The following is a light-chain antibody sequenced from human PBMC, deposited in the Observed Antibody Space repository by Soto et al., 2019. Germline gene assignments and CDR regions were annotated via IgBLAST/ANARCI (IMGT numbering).Light chain of an antibody. Sequence: DIQMTQSPSTLSASVGDRVTITCRASQSISSWLAWYQQKPGKAPKLLIYDASSLESGVPSRFSGSGSGTEYTPTISSLQPDDFAAYYCQQYNNYPWTFGQGTKVEIK. CDR2: DAS. CDR3: QQYNNYPWT. CDR1: QSISSW. V-gene: IGKV1-5*01. J-gene: IGKJ1*01.